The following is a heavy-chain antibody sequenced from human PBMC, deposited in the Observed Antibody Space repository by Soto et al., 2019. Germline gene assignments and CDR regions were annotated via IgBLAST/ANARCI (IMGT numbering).Heavy chain of an antibody. Sequence: EVQLVESGGGLVQPGGSLRLSCVASGIPVSSNYMTWVRQAPGKGLAWVSVLHSGGDTYYANSVKGRFTISRHDSTNTLFLQMNSITAEDTSVYYCARDVPYYYASRMDVWGQGTTVTVSS. CDR1: GIPVSSNY. CDR2: LHSGGDT. V-gene: IGHV3-53*04. D-gene: IGHD3-10*01. J-gene: IGHJ6*02. CDR3: ARDVPYYYASRMDV.